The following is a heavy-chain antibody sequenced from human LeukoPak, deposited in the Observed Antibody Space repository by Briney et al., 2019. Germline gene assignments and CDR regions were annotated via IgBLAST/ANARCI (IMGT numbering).Heavy chain of an antibody. CDR2: LYPGDSDT. D-gene: IGHD6-6*01. CDR1: GYAFTNYW. J-gene: IGHJ4*02. CDR3: ARPAYSSSSYYFDY. V-gene: IGHV5-51*01. Sequence: GESLKISCKGSGYAFTNYWIGWVRQMPGKGLEWMGILYPGDSDTRYSPSFQGQVTISADKSISTAYLQWSSLKASDTAIYYCARPAYSSSSYYFDYWGQGTLVTVSS.